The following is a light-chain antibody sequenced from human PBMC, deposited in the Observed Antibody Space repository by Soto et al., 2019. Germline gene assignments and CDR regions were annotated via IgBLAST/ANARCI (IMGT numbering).Light chain of an antibody. J-gene: IGKJ4*01. CDR3: QQLERYLSP. Sequence: IQLTQSPSSLSASVGDRVTITCRASQGINTFLAWYQQKPGKAPKLLIYAASTLQSGVPSRFSSSASGTDFTLTLSSLQPAYFATYYCQQLERYLSPFGGGTKVAIK. V-gene: IGKV1-9*01. CDR2: AAS. CDR1: QGINTF.